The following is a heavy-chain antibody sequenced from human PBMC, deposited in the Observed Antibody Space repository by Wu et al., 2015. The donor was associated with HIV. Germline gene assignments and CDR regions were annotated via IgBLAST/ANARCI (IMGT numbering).Heavy chain of an antibody. J-gene: IGHJ5*02. Sequence: QVQLVQSGAEVKKPGASVKVSCKASGYAFTSYYMHWVRQAPGQGLEWMGIINPSGGSTSYAQKFQGRVTMTRDTSTSTVYMELSSLRSEDTAVYYCARTTYYYDSSGYLNWFDPWGQGTLVTVSS. CDR1: GYAFTSYY. CDR2: INPSGGST. V-gene: IGHV1-46*01. D-gene: IGHD3-22*01. CDR3: ARTTYYYDSSGYLNWFDP.